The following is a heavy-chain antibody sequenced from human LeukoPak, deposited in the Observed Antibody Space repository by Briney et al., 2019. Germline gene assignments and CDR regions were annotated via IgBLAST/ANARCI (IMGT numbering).Heavy chain of an antibody. CDR1: GGSISSYY. J-gene: IGHJ3*02. CDR2: IYYSGST. V-gene: IGHV4-59*01. CDR3: ASAKGDAFDI. Sequence: SETLSLTCTVSGGSISSYYWSWIRQPPGKGLEWIGYIYYSGSTNYYPSLKSRVTISVDTSKNQFSLKLSSVTAADTAVYYCASAKGDAFDIWGQGTMVTVSS. D-gene: IGHD4/OR15-4a*01.